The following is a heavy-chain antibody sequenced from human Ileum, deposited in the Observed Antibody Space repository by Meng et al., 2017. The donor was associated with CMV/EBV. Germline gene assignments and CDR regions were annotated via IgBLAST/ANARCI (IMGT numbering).Heavy chain of an antibody. V-gene: IGHV7-4-1*02. J-gene: IGHJ4*02. CDR2: ISTYTGNP. CDR1: GYTVNSYA. Sequence: SGYTVNSYAINWVRQAPGQGPEWMGWISTYTGNPAYAQGFTGRFVFSLDTSVNTAYLQISSLKTEDTAVYYCARVETNYGSGNYFGYWGEGTLVTVSS. D-gene: IGHD3-10*01. CDR3: ARVETNYGSGNYFGY.